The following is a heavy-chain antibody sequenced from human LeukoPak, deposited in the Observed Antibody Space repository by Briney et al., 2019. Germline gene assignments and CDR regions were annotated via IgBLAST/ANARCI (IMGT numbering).Heavy chain of an antibody. D-gene: IGHD3-22*01. V-gene: IGHV3-9*01. CDR1: GFTFDDYA. J-gene: IGHJ4*02. CDR3: AKGNHYYDSSGLPEY. CDR2: ISWNSGSI. Sequence: PGRSLRLSCTASGFTFDDYAMHWVRQAPGKGLEWVSGISWNSGSIGYADSVKGRFTISRDNAKNSLYLQMNSLGAEDTALYYCAKGNHYYDSSGLPEYWGQGTLVTVSS.